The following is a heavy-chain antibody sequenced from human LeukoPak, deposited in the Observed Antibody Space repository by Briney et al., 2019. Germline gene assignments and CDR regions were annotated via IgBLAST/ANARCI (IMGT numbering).Heavy chain of an antibody. D-gene: IGHD2-21*02. V-gene: IGHV3-21*01. Sequence: GGSLRLSCAASGFTFSSYGMHWVRQAPGKGLEWVSSISSSSSYIYYADSVKGRFTISRDNAKNSLYLQMNSLRAEDTAVYYCVAVVVTDTFDIWGQGTMVTVSS. CDR1: GFTFSSYG. J-gene: IGHJ3*02. CDR3: VAVVVTDTFDI. CDR2: ISSSSSYI.